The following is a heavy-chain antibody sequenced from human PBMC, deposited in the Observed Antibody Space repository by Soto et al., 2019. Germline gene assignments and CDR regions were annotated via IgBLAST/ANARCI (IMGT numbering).Heavy chain of an antibody. J-gene: IGHJ4*02. Sequence: QVQLVESGGGVVQPGRSLRLSCAASGFTFSSYAMHWVRQAPGKGLEWVAVISYDGSNKYYADSVKGRFTISRDNSKNTLYLQMNSLRAEDTAVYYCARDSFDSSGYYYGGGRLDYWGQGTLVTVSS. CDR2: ISYDGSNK. D-gene: IGHD3-22*01. V-gene: IGHV3-30-3*01. CDR3: ARDSFDSSGYYYGGGRLDY. CDR1: GFTFSSYA.